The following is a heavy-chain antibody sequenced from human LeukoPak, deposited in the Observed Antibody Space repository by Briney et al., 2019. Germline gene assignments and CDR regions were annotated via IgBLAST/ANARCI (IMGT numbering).Heavy chain of an antibody. J-gene: IGHJ3*02. V-gene: IGHV1-46*01. Sequence: ASVKVSCKASEYTFTDYYMHWVRQAPGQGLEWMGIINPSGGSTSYAQKFQGRVTMTRDTSTSTVYMELSSLRSEDTAVYYCAREGLATILDNAFDIWGQGTMVTVSS. D-gene: IGHD5-12*01. CDR2: INPSGGST. CDR1: EYTFTDYY. CDR3: AREGLATILDNAFDI.